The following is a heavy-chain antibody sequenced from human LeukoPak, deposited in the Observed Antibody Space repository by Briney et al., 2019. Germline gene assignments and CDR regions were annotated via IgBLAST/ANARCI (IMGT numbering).Heavy chain of an antibody. J-gene: IGHJ4*02. CDR1: GFTFSSYG. CDR2: IRYDGSNK. D-gene: IGHD3-10*01. V-gene: IGHV3-30*02. CDR3: VSAYGSGTIPDY. Sequence: GGSLRLSCAASGFTFSSYGMHWVRQAPGKGLEWVAFIRYDGSNKYYADSVKGRFTISRDNSKNTLYLQMNSLRAEDTAVYYCVSAYGSGTIPDYWGQGTLVTVSS.